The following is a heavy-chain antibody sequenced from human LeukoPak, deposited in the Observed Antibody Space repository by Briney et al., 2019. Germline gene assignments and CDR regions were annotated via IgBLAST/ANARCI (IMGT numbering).Heavy chain of an antibody. CDR1: GFTFSNYA. Sequence: GGSLRLSCAASGFTFSNYAMNWVRQAPGKGLEWVSYNSYSGRSKYYAESVKGRFSLSRDNAKNSVYLEMNSLRVEDTAVYYCARGNFDAFDLWCQGTLVTVSS. J-gene: IGHJ3*01. CDR2: NSYSGRSK. V-gene: IGHV3-48*03. D-gene: IGHD1-7*01. CDR3: ARGNFDAFDL.